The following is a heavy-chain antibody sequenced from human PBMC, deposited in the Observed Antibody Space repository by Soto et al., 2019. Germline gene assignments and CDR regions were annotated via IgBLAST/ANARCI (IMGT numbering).Heavy chain of an antibody. J-gene: IGHJ5*02. CDR1: GIPFSSYL. D-gene: IGHD6-13*01. V-gene: IGHV3-23*01. Sequence: GGSLSLSCAASGIPFSSYLMSWVRQAPGKGLEWVSSISGSGGSTYYADSVKGRFTISRDNSKNTLYLQMNSLRAEDTAVYYCAKLIAATGTYAWGQGTLVTVSS. CDR2: ISGSGGST. CDR3: AKLIAATGTYA.